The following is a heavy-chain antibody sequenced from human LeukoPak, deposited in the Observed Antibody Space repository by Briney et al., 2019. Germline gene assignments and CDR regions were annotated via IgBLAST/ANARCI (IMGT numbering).Heavy chain of an antibody. V-gene: IGHV4-59*01. J-gene: IGHJ4*02. Sequence: PSETLSLTCTVSDGSISAYYWSWIRQPPGEGLEWIGYIYYSGSTSYNASVNSRVTISVDTPNNHFSLKLSSVTAADTAVYYCARGLYYYDSGSYLYYFDYWGQGTLVTVSS. CDR2: IYYSGST. CDR3: ARGLYYYDSGSYLYYFDY. CDR1: DGSISAYY. D-gene: IGHD3-10*01.